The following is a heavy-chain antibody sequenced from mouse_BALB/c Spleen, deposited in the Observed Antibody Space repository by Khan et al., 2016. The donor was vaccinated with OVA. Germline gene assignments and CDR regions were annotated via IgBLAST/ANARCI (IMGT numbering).Heavy chain of an antibody. Sequence: QVQLQQSGAELAKPGASVKMSCTASGYTFTSFWMHWVKQRPGQGLEWIGYINPTSGYTDYNEKFKDRATLSADKSSSTAYMQLSSLTSEDAAVYFCKRDRIDYWGQGTTLTVSS. V-gene: IGHV1-7*01. CDR2: INPTSGYT. CDR3: KRDRIDY. CDR1: GYTFTSFW. J-gene: IGHJ2*01.